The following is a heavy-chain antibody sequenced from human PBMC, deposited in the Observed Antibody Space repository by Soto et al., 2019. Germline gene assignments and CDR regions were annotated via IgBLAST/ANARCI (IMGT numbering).Heavy chain of an antibody. J-gene: IGHJ4*02. CDR1: GDSINSDKYY. D-gene: IGHD3-9*01. CDR2: IYFRGNT. Sequence: PSETLSLTCSVSGDSINSDKYYWGWIRQPPGKGLEWIGSIYFRGNTYYNQSLQTRVTISLDKSKSQFSLKLNSMTAADSAVYFCGRLEGLATISYYFDFWGQGALVTVSS. V-gene: IGHV4-39*01. CDR3: GRLEGLATISYYFDF.